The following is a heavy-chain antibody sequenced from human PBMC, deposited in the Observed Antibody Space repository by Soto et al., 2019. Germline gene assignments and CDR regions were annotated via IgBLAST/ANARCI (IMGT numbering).Heavy chain of an antibody. D-gene: IGHD3-10*01. J-gene: IGHJ6*02. CDR3: ASALMVRGLIRGYYSYGMDV. V-gene: IGHV3-53*01. CDR2: IYSADNT. CDR1: GFTVSSNY. Sequence: GGSLRLSCAGSGFTVSSNYMSWVRQAPGKGLEWVSLIYSADNTYYADSVKGRFTISRDNSKNTLYLQMNSLRGEDTAVYYRASALMVRGLIRGYYSYGMDVWGQGTTVTVSS.